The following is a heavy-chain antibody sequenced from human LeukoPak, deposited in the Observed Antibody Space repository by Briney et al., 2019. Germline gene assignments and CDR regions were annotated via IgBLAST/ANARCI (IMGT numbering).Heavy chain of an antibody. V-gene: IGHV3-21*01. CDR1: GFTFSDYT. CDR3: ARDPNVLGITPYYLDF. CDR2: ISRNSSYI. J-gene: IGHJ4*02. D-gene: IGHD3-10*02. Sequence: GGSLRLSCAASGFTFSDYTMTWVRQAPGKGLEWVASISRNSSYIDYADSVKGRFTISRDNAKNSLFLKTNTLRADDTGIYYCARDPNVLGITPYYLDFWGQGHVVRVS.